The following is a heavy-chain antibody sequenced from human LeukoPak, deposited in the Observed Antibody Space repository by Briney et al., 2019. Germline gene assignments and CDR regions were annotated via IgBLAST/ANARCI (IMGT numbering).Heavy chain of an antibody. CDR1: GFTFNNHW. Sequence: GGSLRLSCAASGFTFNNHWMSWVRQAPGKGLEWVANIRHDGSDKKYVDSVKGRFTISRDNAENLLFLQMNSLRAEDTAVYYCARRITIAAAGWGYGMDVWGQGATVTVSS. J-gene: IGHJ6*02. CDR3: ARRITIAAAGWGYGMDV. V-gene: IGHV3-7*03. CDR2: IRHDGSDK. D-gene: IGHD6-13*01.